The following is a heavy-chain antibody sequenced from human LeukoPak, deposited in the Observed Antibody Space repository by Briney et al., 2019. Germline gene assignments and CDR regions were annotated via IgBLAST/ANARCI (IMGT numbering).Heavy chain of an antibody. CDR2: ISYDGSNK. D-gene: IGHD5-18*01. Sequence: GGSLRLSCAASGFTFSSYGMHWVRQAPGKGLEWVAVISYDGSNKYYADSVKGRFTISRDNSKNTLYLQMNSLRAEDTAVYYCAKDLADTAMVRYYYYGMDVWGQGTTVTVSS. J-gene: IGHJ6*02. V-gene: IGHV3-30*18. CDR3: AKDLADTAMVRYYYYGMDV. CDR1: GFTFSSYG.